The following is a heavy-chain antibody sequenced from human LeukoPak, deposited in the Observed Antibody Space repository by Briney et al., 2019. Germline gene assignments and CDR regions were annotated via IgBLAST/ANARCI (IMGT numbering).Heavy chain of an antibody. Sequence: AASVKVSCKASGYTFTDYYMHWVRQAPGQGLEWMGWINPNNGGTSYAQKFQGRVTMTRDTSITTSYMELPSLTSDDTAVYYCARGYSSPVPNFDYWGQGTLVTVSS. CDR1: GYTFTDYY. V-gene: IGHV1-2*02. D-gene: IGHD6-13*01. CDR3: ARGYSSPVPNFDY. J-gene: IGHJ4*02. CDR2: INPNNGGT.